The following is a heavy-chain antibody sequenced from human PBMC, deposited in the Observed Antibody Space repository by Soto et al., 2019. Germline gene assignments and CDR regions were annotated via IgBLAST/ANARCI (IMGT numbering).Heavy chain of an antibody. V-gene: IGHV3-23*01. D-gene: IGHD2-21*01. CDR2: ISVSGTST. Sequence: GGSLRLSCAASGFTFSSYAMSWVRQAPGKGLEWVSAISVSGTSTYYADSVKGRFTVSRDNSKNTLYLQMDSLRAEDTAVYYCAKDPRHISDYWGQGTLVTVSS. CDR3: AKDPRHISDY. CDR1: GFTFSSYA. J-gene: IGHJ4*02.